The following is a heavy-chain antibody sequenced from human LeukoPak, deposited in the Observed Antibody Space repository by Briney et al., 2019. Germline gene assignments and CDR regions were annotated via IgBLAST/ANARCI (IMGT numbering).Heavy chain of an antibody. J-gene: IGHJ3*02. CDR1: GFTFSSYE. V-gene: IGHV3-48*03. CDR3: ARAASYCGGDCYLRGNAFDI. Sequence: GSLRLSCAASGFTFSSYEMDWVRPAPGKVLEWVSYISSSGSTIYYADSVKGRFTISRDNAKNSLYLQMTSLRAEDTAVYYCARAASYCGGDCYLRGNAFDIWGQGTMVTVYS. CDR2: ISSSGSTI. D-gene: IGHD2-21*02.